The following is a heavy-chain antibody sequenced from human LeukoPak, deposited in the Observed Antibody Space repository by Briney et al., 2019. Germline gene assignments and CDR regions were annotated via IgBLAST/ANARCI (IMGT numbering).Heavy chain of an antibody. CDR3: VRARSYCSSTSCYREFDY. CDR2: IYHSGST. J-gene: IGHJ4*02. D-gene: IGHD2-2*01. V-gene: IGHV4-30-2*01. Sequence: PSETLSLTCAVSGGSISSGGYSWSWIRQPPGKGLEWIGYIYHSGSTYYNPSLKSRVTISVDRSKNQFSLKLSSVTAADTAVYYCVRARSYCSSTSCYREFDYWGQGTLVTVSS. CDR1: GGSISSGGYS.